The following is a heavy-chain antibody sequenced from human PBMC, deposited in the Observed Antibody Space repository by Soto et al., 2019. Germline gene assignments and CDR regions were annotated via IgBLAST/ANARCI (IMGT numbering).Heavy chain of an antibody. D-gene: IGHD6-19*01. CDR2: IIPIFGTA. J-gene: IGHJ4*02. CDR1: GGTFSSYA. CDR3: ARDGGEAVAGIYDY. Sequence: QVQLVQSGAEVKKPGSSVKVSCKASGGTFSSYAISWVRQAPGQGLEWMGGIIPIFGTANYAQKFQGRVTITADESTSTAYRELSSLRSEDTAVYYCARDGGEAVAGIYDYWGQGTLVTVSS. V-gene: IGHV1-69*01.